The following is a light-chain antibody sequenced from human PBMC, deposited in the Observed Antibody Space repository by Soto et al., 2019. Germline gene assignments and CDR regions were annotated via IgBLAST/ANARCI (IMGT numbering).Light chain of an antibody. CDR2: EVS. J-gene: IGLJ2*01. CDR1: SSDDGNYNL. Sequence: QSVLTQPASVSGSPGQSITISCTGTSSDDGNYNLVSWYQQHPGKAPKLMIYEVSRRPSGVSNRFSGSKSGNTASLTISGLQTEDEADYYCSSYGGSSTLFGGGTKLTVL. CDR3: SSYGGSSTL. V-gene: IGLV2-23*02.